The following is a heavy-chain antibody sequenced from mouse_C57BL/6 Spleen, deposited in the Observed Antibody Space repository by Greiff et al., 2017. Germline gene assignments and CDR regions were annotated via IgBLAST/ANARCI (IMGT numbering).Heavy chain of an antibody. CDR3: ARGGYGYAFAY. CDR1: GYTFTSYW. Sequence: QVQLQQPGAELVKPGASVKMSCKASGYTFTSYWITWVKQRPGQGLAWIGDIYPGSGSTNYNEKFKSKATLTVDTSSRTAYMQLSSLPSEDSAVYYCARGGYGYAFAYWGQGTLVTVSA. CDR2: IYPGSGST. J-gene: IGHJ3*01. V-gene: IGHV1-55*01. D-gene: IGHD2-2*01.